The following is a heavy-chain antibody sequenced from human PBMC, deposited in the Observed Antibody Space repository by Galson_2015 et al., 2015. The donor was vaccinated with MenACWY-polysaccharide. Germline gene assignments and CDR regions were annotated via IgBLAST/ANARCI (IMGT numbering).Heavy chain of an antibody. CDR1: EFTFSDYG. Sequence: SLRLSCAASEFTFSDYGMHWVRQAPGTGLEWLAVVSHDGSNKYYADSVKGRLTISRDNSKNTMYLQMNSLRAEDTAVYYCAKDRRRVVAGMENWVQGTLVTVSS. CDR2: VSHDGSNK. J-gene: IGHJ4*02. V-gene: IGHV3-30*18. CDR3: AKDRRRVVAGMEN. D-gene: IGHD6-19*01.